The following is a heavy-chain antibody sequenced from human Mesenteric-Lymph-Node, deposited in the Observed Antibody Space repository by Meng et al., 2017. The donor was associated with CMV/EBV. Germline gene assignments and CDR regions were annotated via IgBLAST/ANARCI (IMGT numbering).Heavy chain of an antibody. J-gene: IGHJ6*02. CDR1: GYTFTDYY. V-gene: IGHV1-2*02. CDR2: INPTSGGT. D-gene: IGHD6-19*01. Sequence: ASVTVSCKASGYTFTDYYMHWVRQAPGQGLEWMGWINPTSGGTNYAQNFQGRVTMTRDTSISTAYMELSRLRSDDTALYYCARGWLDYYYYGMDVWGQGTTVTVSS. CDR3: ARGWLDYYYYGMDV.